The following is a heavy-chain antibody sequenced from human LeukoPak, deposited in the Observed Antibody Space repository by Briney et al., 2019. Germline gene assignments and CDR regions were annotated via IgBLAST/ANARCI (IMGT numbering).Heavy chain of an antibody. CDR3: ARVVHQGRYCSSTSCYIVFDY. CDR2: IYYSGST. D-gene: IGHD2-2*02. CDR1: GGSISSYY. V-gene: IGHV4-59*01. Sequence: SETLSLTCTVSGGSISSYYWSWIRQPPGKGLEWIGYIYYSGSTNYNPSLKSRVTISVDTSKNQFSLKLSSVTAADTAVYYCARVVHQGRYCSSTSCYIVFDYWGQGTLVTVSS. J-gene: IGHJ4*02.